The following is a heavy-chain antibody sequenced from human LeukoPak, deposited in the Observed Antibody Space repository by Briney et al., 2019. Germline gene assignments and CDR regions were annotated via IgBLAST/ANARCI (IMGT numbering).Heavy chain of an antibody. Sequence: ASVKVSCKASGYTFTSYGISWVRQAPGQGLEWMGWISAYNGNTNYAQKLQGRVTMTTDTSTSTAYMELRSLRSDDTAVYYCARAKHSGYSYGYYYYYMDAWGKGTTVTISS. CDR2: ISAYNGNT. V-gene: IGHV1-18*01. CDR3: ARAKHSGYSYGYYYYYMDA. J-gene: IGHJ6*03. CDR1: GYTFTSYG. D-gene: IGHD5-18*01.